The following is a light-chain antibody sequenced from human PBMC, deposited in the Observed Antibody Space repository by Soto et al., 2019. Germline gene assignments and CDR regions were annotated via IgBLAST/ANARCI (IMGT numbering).Light chain of an antibody. J-gene: IGLJ2*01. Sequence: QSALTQPASVSGSPGQSITISCTGTSSDVGGYNYVSWYQHHPGKAPKVMIYEVNNRPSGVSNRFSGSKSGNTASLTISGLQAEDEADYYCSSFTAYNTVVFGGGTKLTVL. CDR2: EVN. V-gene: IGLV2-14*01. CDR1: SSDVGGYNY. CDR3: SSFTAYNTVV.